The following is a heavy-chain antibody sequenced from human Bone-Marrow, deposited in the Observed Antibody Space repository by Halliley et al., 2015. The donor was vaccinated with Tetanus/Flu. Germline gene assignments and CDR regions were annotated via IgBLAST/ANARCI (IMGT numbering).Heavy chain of an antibody. D-gene: IGHD2-8*01. V-gene: IGHV6-1*01. J-gene: IGHJ4*02. Sequence: TLSLTCAISGDSVSSTTAAWHWIRQSPSRGLEWLGRTYYRSKWYRDYAVSVKSRITINPDTSKNQFSLHLNSVTPEDTAVYYCVRSMGRFDFWGQGSLVTVPS. CDR3: VRSMGRFDF. CDR1: GDSVSSTTAA. CDR2: TYYRSKWYR.